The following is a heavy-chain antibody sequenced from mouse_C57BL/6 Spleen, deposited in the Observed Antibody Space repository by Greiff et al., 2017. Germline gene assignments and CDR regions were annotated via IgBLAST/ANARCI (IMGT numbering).Heavy chain of an antibody. CDR2: ILPGSGST. Sequence: VQLQQSGAELMKPGASVKLSCKATGYTFTGYWIEWVKQRTGHGLEWIGEILPGSGSTHYTEKFKGKATFTAATSSNTAYMQLSSLTTEDSAIYYCARSYCSSCGYFDVWGTGTTVTVSS. V-gene: IGHV1-9*01. CDR1: GYTFTGYW. D-gene: IGHD1-1*01. J-gene: IGHJ1*03. CDR3: ARSYCSSCGYFDV.